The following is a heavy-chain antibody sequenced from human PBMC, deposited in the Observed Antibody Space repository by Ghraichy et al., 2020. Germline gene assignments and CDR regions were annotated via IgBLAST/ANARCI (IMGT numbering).Heavy chain of an antibody. Sequence: GGSLRLSCAASGFTVSSNYMTWVRQAPGKGLEWVSIIYSDGITHYADSVKGRFTISRDNSKNALFLQMNSLRAEDTAVYYCARGAAVGVARGMDYWGQGTLVTVSS. D-gene: IGHD2-8*01. V-gene: IGHV3-53*01. CDR1: GFTVSSNY. CDR2: IYSDGIT. J-gene: IGHJ4*02. CDR3: ARGAAVGVARGMDY.